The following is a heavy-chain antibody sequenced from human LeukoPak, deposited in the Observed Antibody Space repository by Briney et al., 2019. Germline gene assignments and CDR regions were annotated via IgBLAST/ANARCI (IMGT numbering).Heavy chain of an antibody. CDR1: GFTFSSYW. D-gene: IGHD1-26*01. CDR3: AREEDGSYYH. Sequence: GGSLRLSCAVSGFTFSSYWMSWVRQAPGKGLEWVANIKKDGSDKFYVDSVKGRFTISRDNAKNSLYLQMNSLRAEDTAVYYCAREEDGSYYHWGQGTLVTVSS. CDR2: IKKDGSDK. J-gene: IGHJ5*02. V-gene: IGHV3-7*01.